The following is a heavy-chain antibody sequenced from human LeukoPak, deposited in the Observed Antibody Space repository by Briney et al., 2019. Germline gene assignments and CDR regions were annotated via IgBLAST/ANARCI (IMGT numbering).Heavy chain of an antibody. Sequence: PGGSLRLSCAASGFTFSSYGMSWVRQAPGKGLEWVSSISSTGGTTYYADSVKGRFTISRDNSKNTLYLQMNSLRAEDTAVYYCAKVGRSGWYYFDYWGQGTLVTVSS. D-gene: IGHD6-19*01. CDR3: AKVGRSGWYYFDY. V-gene: IGHV3-23*01. CDR2: ISSTGGTT. J-gene: IGHJ4*02. CDR1: GFTFSSYG.